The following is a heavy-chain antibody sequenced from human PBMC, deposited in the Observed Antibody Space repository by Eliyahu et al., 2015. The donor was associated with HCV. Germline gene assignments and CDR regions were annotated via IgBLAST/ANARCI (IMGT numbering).Heavy chain of an antibody. CDR3: AKGLGRRPQGGGLDG. V-gene: IGHV3-23*01. CDR1: GFTFTSYA. CDR2: SSGGGAGT. D-gene: IGHD6-19*01. Sequence: EVQLLESGGALVQPGGSLRLSCATSGFTFTSYAMNWVRQTPGKGLEWVSSSSGGGAGTNYADSVRGRFTISRDNSMTTVYLEMNNLRVEDSAVYYCAKGLGRRPQGGGLDGWGPGTTVTVSS. J-gene: IGHJ6*02.